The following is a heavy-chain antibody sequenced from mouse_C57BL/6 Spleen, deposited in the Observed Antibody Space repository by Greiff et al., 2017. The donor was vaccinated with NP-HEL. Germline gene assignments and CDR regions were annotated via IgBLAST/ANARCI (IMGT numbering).Heavy chain of an antibody. J-gene: IGHJ3*01. CDR2: IYPGDGDN. V-gene: IGHV1-82*01. Sequence: QVQLQQSGPELVKPGASVKISCKASGYAFSSSWMNWVKQRPGKGLEWIGRIYPGDGDNNYNGKFKGKATLTADKSSSTAYMQLSSLTSEDSAVYFCAREGAIYYDYDGWFAYWGQGTLVTVSA. D-gene: IGHD2-4*01. CDR3: AREGAIYYDYDGWFAY. CDR1: GYAFSSSW.